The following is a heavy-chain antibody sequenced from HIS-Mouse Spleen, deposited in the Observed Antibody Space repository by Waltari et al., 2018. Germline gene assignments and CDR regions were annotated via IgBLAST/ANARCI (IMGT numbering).Heavy chain of an antibody. CDR2: ISYDGSNK. J-gene: IGHJ4*02. V-gene: IGHV3-30*18. D-gene: IGHD6-19*01. CDR3: AKASSGWLDY. CDR1: GVTFSSYG. Sequence: QVQLVESGGGVVQPGRSRSLSGAASGVTFSSYGMHWVRQAPGKGLEWVAVISYDGSNKYYADSVKGRFTISRDNSKNTLYLQMNSLRAEDTAVYYCAKASSGWLDYWGQGTLVTVSS.